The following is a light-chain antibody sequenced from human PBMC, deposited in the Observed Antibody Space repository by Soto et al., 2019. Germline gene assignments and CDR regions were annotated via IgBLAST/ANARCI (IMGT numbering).Light chain of an antibody. Sequence: DIQMTQSPSSLSASVGDRVTIACRASQSISTYLNWYQQEPGKAPKLLIYAASSLQSGVPSRFSGSGSGTDFTLTISNXQPEDFATYYCQQSYGTPRTFGRGTKVDTK. CDR1: QSISTY. V-gene: IGKV1-39*01. CDR2: AAS. J-gene: IGKJ1*01. CDR3: QQSYGTPRT.